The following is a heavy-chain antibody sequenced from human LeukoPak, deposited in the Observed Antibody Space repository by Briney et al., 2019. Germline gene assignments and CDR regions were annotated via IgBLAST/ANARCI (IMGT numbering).Heavy chain of an antibody. Sequence: GGSLRLSCAASGFTFSSYSMNWVRQAPGKGLEWVSYISSSSSTIYYADSVKGRFTISRDNAKNSLYLQMNSLRAEDTAVYYCAKGGCGGDCYSYYYYYYYMDVWGKGTTVTVSS. CDR1: GFTFSSYS. D-gene: IGHD2-21*01. CDR2: ISSSSSTI. J-gene: IGHJ6*03. CDR3: AKGGCGGDCYSYYYYYYYMDV. V-gene: IGHV3-48*04.